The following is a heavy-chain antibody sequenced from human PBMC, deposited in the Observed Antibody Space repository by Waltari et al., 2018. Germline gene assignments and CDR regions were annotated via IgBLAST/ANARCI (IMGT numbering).Heavy chain of an antibody. J-gene: IGHJ4*02. CDR2: VNGYNGNT. D-gene: IGHD3-10*01. V-gene: IGHV1-18*04. CDR1: GYTFPTYG. CDR3: VRDRMYSTSWFAFES. Sequence: QAQLVQSGAEVKQPGASVKVSCTPSGYTFPTYGISWVRQAPGRGLEWMGWVNGYNGNTKYAQKFQGRVTVTTDTSTSTAYMELRSLTSDDAALYYCVRDRMYSTSWFAFESWGQGTLVTVTS.